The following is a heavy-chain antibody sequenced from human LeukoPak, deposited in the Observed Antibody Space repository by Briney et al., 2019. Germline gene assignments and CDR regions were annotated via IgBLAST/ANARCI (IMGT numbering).Heavy chain of an antibody. J-gene: IGHJ4*02. Sequence: GGSLTLSCAASGFTFSSYAMSWLRQAPGKGLEWVSAINSAGSTYYRDSVRGRFTISRDNSKNVLHLQMNSLTAEDTALYYCAKDQNTVATASFADWGVGRLVTVSS. CDR2: INSAGST. D-gene: IGHD4-17*01. CDR3: AKDQNTVATASFAD. V-gene: IGHV3-23*01. CDR1: GFTFSSYA.